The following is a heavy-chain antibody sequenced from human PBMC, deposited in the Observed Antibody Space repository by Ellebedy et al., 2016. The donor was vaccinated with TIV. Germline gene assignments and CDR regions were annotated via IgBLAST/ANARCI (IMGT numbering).Heavy chain of an antibody. V-gene: IGHV4-4*02. Sequence: MPGGSLRLSFAVSSGSISSSNWWSWVRQPPGKGPEWIGSIYYRGNTYYNPSLKTRVSISLNTSSNQFALTLNSVTATDTAIYYCARHQRPRYNSDWFDPWGQGILVTVSS. CDR3: ARHQRPRYNSDWFDP. CDR1: SGSISSSNW. J-gene: IGHJ5*02. CDR2: IYYRGNT. D-gene: IGHD1-20*01.